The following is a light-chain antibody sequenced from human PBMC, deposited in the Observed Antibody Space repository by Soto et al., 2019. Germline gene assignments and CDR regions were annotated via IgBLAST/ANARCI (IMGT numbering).Light chain of an antibody. CDR2: RNN. V-gene: IGLV1-47*01. CDR1: SSNIGSNY. Sequence: QAVVTQPPSASGTPGQRVTISCSGSSSNIGSNYVYWYQQLPGTAPKLLIYRNNQRTSGVPDRFSGSKSGTSASLAISGLRSEDEADYYCAAWDDSLSVYVVFGGGTKLTVL. J-gene: IGLJ2*01. CDR3: AAWDDSLSVYVV.